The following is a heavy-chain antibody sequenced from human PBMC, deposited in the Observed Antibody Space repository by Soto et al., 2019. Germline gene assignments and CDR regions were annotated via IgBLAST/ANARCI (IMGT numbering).Heavy chain of an antibody. J-gene: IGHJ4*02. CDR2: IYYSGST. Sequence: SETLSLTCTVSGDSISSASYFWGWIRQPPGKGLEWIGYIYYSGSTNYNPSLKSRVTISVDTSKNQFSLKLSSVTAADTAVYYCARDGDSKPFDYWGQGTLVTVSS. CDR1: GDSISSASYF. D-gene: IGHD4-17*01. V-gene: IGHV4-61*01. CDR3: ARDGDSKPFDY.